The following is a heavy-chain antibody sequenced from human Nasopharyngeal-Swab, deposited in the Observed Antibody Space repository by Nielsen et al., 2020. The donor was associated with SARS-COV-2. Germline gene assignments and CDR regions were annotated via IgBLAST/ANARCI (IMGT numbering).Heavy chain of an antibody. CDR2: ISGSGDTT. CDR3: AKAPYLRGLDV. V-gene: IGHV3-23*01. J-gene: IGHJ6*02. Sequence: GGSLRLSCAASGFTFSSYATSWVRQAPGKGLEWVSIISGSGDTTYYADSVNDRFTISRDNSKNTLYLQMNSLRVEDTAVYYCAKAPYLRGLDVWGQGTTVTVSS. CDR1: GFTFSSYA. D-gene: IGHD2-21*01.